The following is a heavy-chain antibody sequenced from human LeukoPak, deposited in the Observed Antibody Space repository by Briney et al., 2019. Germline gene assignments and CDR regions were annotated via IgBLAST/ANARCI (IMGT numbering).Heavy chain of an antibody. D-gene: IGHD1-26*01. CDR3: ARDLEGVVGATPSDY. J-gene: IGHJ4*02. V-gene: IGHV1-18*01. Sequence: GASVKVSCKASGYTFTSYGISWVRQAPGQGLEWMGWISAYNGNTNYAQKLQGRVTMTTDTSTSTAYMERRSLRSDDTAVYYCARDLEGVVGATPSDYWGQGTLVTVSS. CDR2: ISAYNGNT. CDR1: GYTFTSYG.